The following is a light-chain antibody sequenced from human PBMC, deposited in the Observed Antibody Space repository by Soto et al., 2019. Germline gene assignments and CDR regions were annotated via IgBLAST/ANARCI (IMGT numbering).Light chain of an antibody. CDR1: QVIRNY. CDR3: QQLNSYPPT. Sequence: DIQLTQSPSFLSASVGDRVTITCRASQVIRNYLAWYQQKPGKAPKLLIYAASTLQSGVPSRFSGSGSGTEFTLTISLQPEDFATYYCQQLNSYPPTFGPGTKVDIK. CDR2: AAS. J-gene: IGKJ3*01. V-gene: IGKV1-9*01.